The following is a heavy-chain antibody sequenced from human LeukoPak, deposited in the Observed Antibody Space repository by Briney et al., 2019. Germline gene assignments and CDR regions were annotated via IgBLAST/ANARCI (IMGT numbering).Heavy chain of an antibody. CDR2: ISYDGSNK. CDR3: AKDMWAYDNGAFDI. V-gene: IGHV3-30*18. CDR1: GFTFSSYG. Sequence: GGSLRLSCAASGFTFSSYGMHWVRQVPGKGLEWVAVISYDGSNKYYADSVKGRFTISRDNSKNTLYLQMNSLRAEDTAVYYCAKDMWAYDNGAFDIWGQGTMVTVSS. J-gene: IGHJ3*02. D-gene: IGHD3-16*01.